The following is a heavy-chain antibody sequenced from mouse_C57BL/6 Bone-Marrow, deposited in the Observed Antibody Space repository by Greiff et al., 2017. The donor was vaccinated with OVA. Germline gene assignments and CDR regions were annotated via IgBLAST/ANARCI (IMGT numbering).Heavy chain of an antibody. CDR1: GFSLTSYG. V-gene: IGHV2-2*01. CDR3: ARNYRWFFDY. D-gene: IGHD1-1*02. J-gene: IGHJ2*01. CDR2: IWSGGST. Sequence: VKLQESGPGLVQPSQSLSITCTVSGFSLTSYGVHWVRQSPGKGLEWLGVIWSGGSTDYNAAFISRLSISKDNSKSQVFFKMNSLQADDTAIYYCARNYRWFFDYWGQGTTLTVSS.